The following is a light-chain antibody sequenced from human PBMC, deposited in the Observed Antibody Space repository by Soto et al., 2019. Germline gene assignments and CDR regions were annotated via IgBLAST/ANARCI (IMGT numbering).Light chain of an antibody. CDR2: GAS. J-gene: IGKJ1*01. Sequence: EIVMTQSPATLSVSPGDRATLSCRASQSVSSNLAWYQQKPGQAPRLLIYGASTRATGIPARFSGSGSGTEFTITISRLQSEDSAVYYCQQYNNWPWTFGQGPKVDIK. V-gene: IGKV3-15*01. CDR3: QQYNNWPWT. CDR1: QSVSSN.